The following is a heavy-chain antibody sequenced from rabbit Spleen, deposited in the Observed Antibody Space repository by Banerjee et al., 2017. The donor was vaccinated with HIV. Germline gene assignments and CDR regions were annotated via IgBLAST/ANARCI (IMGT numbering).Heavy chain of an antibody. CDR1: GFSFTGRDY. D-gene: IGHD4-1*01. J-gene: IGHJ3*01. CDR2: IYSSSGST. V-gene: IGHV1S45*01. CDR3: ARDLVAVIGWNFGW. Sequence: QEQLVESGGGLVQPEGSLTLTCAASGFSFTGRDYMCWVRQAPGKGLELIACIYSSSGSTWYASWAKGRFIMSRTSSTTVTLQMTSLTAADTATYFCARDLVAVIGWNFGWWGQGTLVTVS.